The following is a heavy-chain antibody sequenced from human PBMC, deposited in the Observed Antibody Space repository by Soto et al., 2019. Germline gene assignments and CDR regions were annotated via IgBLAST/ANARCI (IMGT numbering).Heavy chain of an antibody. CDR3: ARGNVGYGYYYGMDV. CDR2: IYYSGST. CDR1: GGSISSSSYY. J-gene: IGHJ6*02. D-gene: IGHD4-17*01. V-gene: IGHV4-39*01. Sequence: SETLSLTCTVSGGSISSSSYYWGWIRQPPGKGLEWIGSIYYSGSTYYNPSLKSRVTISVDTSKNQFSLKLSSVTAADTAVYYCARGNVGYGYYYGMDVWGQGTTVT.